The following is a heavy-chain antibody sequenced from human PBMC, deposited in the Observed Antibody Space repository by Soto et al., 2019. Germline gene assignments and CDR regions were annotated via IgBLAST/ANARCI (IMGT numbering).Heavy chain of an antibody. Sequence: SETLSLTCTVSGGSISSSSYYWGWIRQPPGKGLEWIGSIYYSGSTYYNPSLKSRVTISVDTSKNQFSLKLSSVTAADTAVYYCARNFHSSSSLWLAPWGQGTLVTVSS. CDR2: IYYSGST. J-gene: IGHJ5*02. V-gene: IGHV4-39*01. D-gene: IGHD6-6*01. CDR1: GGSISSSSYY. CDR3: ARNFHSSSSLWLAP.